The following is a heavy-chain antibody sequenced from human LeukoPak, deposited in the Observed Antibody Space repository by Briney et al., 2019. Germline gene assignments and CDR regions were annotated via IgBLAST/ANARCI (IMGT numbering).Heavy chain of an antibody. D-gene: IGHD3-9*01. CDR1: GFTLNNAW. CDR3: ARAILSDPKYYGMDV. Sequence: PGGSLRLSCAASGFTLNNAWMNWVRQAPGKGLEWVSGINWNADSTGYADSVKGRFTISKDNAKNSLFLQMNSLRAEDTAMYYCARAILSDPKYYGMDVWGQGTTVTVSS. V-gene: IGHV3-20*04. J-gene: IGHJ6*02. CDR2: INWNADST.